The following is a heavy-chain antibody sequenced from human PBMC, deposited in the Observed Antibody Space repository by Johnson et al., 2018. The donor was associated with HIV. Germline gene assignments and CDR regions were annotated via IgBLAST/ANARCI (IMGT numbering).Heavy chain of an antibody. J-gene: IGHJ3*02. D-gene: IGHD6-13*01. CDR3: ARGVKQQLSVVDAFDI. V-gene: IGHV3-30*04. CDR2: ISYDGSNK. CDR1: GFAFGNYE. Sequence: QVQLVESGGALVQPGGSLTLSCAGSGFAFGNYEMNWVRQAPGKGLEWVAVISYDGSNKYYADSVKGQFTISRDNSKNTLYLQMNSLRAEDTAVYYCARGVKQQLSVVDAFDIWGQGTMVTVSS.